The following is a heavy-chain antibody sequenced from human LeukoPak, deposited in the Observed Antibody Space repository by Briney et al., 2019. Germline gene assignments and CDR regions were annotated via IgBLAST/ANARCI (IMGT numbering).Heavy chain of an antibody. CDR2: ISYDGSNK. CDR3: AKAAYRYYDSSGYYPIDY. J-gene: IGHJ4*02. CDR1: GFTFSSYG. D-gene: IGHD3-22*01. Sequence: PGRSLRLSCAASGFTFSSYGMHWVRQAPGKGLEWVAVISYDGSNKYYADSVKGRFTISRDNSKNTLYLQMNSLRAEDTAVYYCAKAAYRYYDSSGYYPIDYWGQGTLVTVSS. V-gene: IGHV3-30*18.